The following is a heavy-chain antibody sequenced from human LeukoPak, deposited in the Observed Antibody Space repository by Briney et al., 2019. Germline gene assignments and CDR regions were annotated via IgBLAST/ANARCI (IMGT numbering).Heavy chain of an antibody. CDR2: IDGSGGST. CDR1: GFTFSSYW. V-gene: IGHV3-23*01. Sequence: PGGSLRLSCADSGFTFSSYWMSWVRQAPGKGLEWVAAIDGSGGSTYYADSVKGRFTISRDNSKNTLYLQMNSLRAEDTAVYYCAKDVSYYYDSTPFDYSGQGTLVTVSS. J-gene: IGHJ4*02. D-gene: IGHD3-22*01. CDR3: AKDVSYYYDSTPFDY.